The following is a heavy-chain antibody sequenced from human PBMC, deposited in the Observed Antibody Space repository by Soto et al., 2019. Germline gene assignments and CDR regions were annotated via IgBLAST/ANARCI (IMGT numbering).Heavy chain of an antibody. V-gene: IGHV3-33*01. CDR1: GFTFSNYG. CDR2: IWYDGNNK. Sequence: QVQLVESGGGVVQPGGSLRLSCAASGFTFSNYGMHWVRQAPGKAMEWVAVIWYDGNNKYYADSVKGRFTISRDNSNNTLDVQMTSLRAEDTAVYYCTRGLHSLFDYWGQGTLVTVSA. CDR3: TRGLHSLFDY. J-gene: IGHJ4*02. D-gene: IGHD2-21*01.